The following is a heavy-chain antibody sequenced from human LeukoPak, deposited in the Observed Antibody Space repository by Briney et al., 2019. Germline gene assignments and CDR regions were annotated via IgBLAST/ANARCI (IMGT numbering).Heavy chain of an antibody. CDR3: ARGATVTSVNWFDP. CDR1: GYTFTGYY. V-gene: IGHV1-2*02. Sequence: ASVKVSCKASGYTFTGYYMHWVRQAPGQGLEWMGWINPNSGGTNYAQKFQGRVTMTRGTSISTAYMELSRLRSDDTAVYYCARGATVTSVNWFDPWGQGTLVTVSS. CDR2: INPNSGGT. D-gene: IGHD4-17*01. J-gene: IGHJ5*02.